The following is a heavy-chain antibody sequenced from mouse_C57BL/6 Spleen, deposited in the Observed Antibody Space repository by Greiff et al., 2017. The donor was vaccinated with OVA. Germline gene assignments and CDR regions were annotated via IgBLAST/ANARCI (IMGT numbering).Heavy chain of an antibody. J-gene: IGHJ1*03. V-gene: IGHV2-6-1*01. CDR2: IWSDGST. CDR1: GFSLTSYG. CDR3: ARHYGSSYWYFDV. Sequence: VKVVESGPGLVAPSQSLSITCTVSGFSLTSYGVHWVRQPPGKGLEWLVVIWSDGSTTYNSALKSRLSISKDNSKSQVFLKMNSLQTDDTAMYYCARHYGSSYWYFDVWGTGTTVTVSS. D-gene: IGHD1-1*01.